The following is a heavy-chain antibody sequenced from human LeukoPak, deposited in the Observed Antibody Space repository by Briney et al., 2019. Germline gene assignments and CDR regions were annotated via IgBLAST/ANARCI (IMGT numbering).Heavy chain of an antibody. V-gene: IGHV4-61*05. CDR1: GGSISSSTYY. CDR3: ARVLGCSTTSCYAAYIDS. D-gene: IGHD2-2*01. Sequence: PSETLSLTCTVSGGSISSSTYYWGWIRQPPGKGLEWIGYIYYRGRTNYNPSLKSRVTISVDTSKNQFSLKLSSVTAADTAVYYCARVLGCSTTSCYAAYIDSWGQGTLVTVSS. J-gene: IGHJ4*02. CDR2: IYYRGRT.